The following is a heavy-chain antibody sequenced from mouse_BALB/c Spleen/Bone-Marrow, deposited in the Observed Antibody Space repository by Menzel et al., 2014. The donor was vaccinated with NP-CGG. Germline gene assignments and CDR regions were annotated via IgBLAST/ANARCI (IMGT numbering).Heavy chain of an antibody. CDR2: IWGDGRT. J-gene: IGHJ4*01. D-gene: IGHD1-1*01. Sequence: VQRVESGPGLVAPSQGLSITCTVSGFSLTGYGVNWVRQPPGKGLEWLGMIWGDGRTDYNSALKSRLSISKDNSKSQVFLKMNSLQTDDTARYYCARHYGSNYYAMDYWGQGTSVTVSS. V-gene: IGHV2-6-7*01. CDR1: GFSLTGYG. CDR3: ARHYGSNYYAMDY.